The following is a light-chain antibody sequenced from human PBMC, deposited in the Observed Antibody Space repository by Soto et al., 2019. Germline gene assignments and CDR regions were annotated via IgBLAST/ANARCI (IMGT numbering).Light chain of an antibody. Sequence: QSVLSQPPSASGTPGQRVTISCSGSSSNIGRDTVNWYQQLPGTALKVLIYNNDRRPSGVPDRFSGSKSGTSGSLAISELQSEDEAHYYCATWDDSLNGPVFGGGTQLTVL. CDR1: SSNIGRDT. J-gene: IGLJ2*01. CDR3: ATWDDSLNGPV. CDR2: NND. V-gene: IGLV1-44*01.